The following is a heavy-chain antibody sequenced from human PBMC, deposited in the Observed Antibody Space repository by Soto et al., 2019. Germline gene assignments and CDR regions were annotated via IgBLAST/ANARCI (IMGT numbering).Heavy chain of an antibody. CDR2: IIGSGGST. D-gene: IGHD1-26*01. V-gene: IGHV3-23*01. CDR1: GCTFSSYA. CDR3: ANARGSYYDYYFDY. J-gene: IGHJ4*02. Sequence: EVQLLESGGGLVQPGGSLRLSCAASGCTFSSYAMSWVRQAPGKGLECVSGIIGSGGSTSYADSVKGRFTISRDNSKSTLYLQMNSLRAEDTAVYYCANARGSYYDYYFDYCCQGTLVTVSS.